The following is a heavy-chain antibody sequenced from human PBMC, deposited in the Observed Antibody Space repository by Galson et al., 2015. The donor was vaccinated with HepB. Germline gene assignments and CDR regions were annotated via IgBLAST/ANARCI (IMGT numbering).Heavy chain of an antibody. CDR3: AMLLGPGYTNGWHGDY. J-gene: IGHJ4*02. CDR1: GASIGNSYS. D-gene: IGHD6-19*01. CDR2: IHPSGST. V-gene: IGHV4-4*02. Sequence: SETLSLTCAVSGASIGNSYSWSWVRQPPGKGLEWIGDIHPSGSTYYNPSLNSRVTVSIDVSQNRISLRLTSVTAADTAIYYCAMLLGPGYTNGWHGDYWGQGTLVVVSS.